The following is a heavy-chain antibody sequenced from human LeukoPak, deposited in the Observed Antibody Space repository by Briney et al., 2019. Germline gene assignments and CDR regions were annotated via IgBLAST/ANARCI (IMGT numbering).Heavy chain of an antibody. CDR3: AKERVLRYFDAPDY. D-gene: IGHD3-9*01. J-gene: IGHJ4*02. V-gene: IGHV3-30*18. CDR1: GFTFSSYG. Sequence: GGSLRLSCAASGFTFSSYGMHWVRQAPGKGLEWVAVISYDGSNKYYADSVKGRFTISRDNSKNTLYLQMNSLRAEDTAVYYCAKERVLRYFDAPDYWGQGTPVTVSS. CDR2: ISYDGSNK.